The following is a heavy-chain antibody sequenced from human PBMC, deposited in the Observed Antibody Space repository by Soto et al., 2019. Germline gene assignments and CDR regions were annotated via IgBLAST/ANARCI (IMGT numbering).Heavy chain of an antibody. Sequence: ASVKVSCKASGGTFSTFAFSWVRQAPGQRLEWMGGIIPIFGPANYAQKFQGRVTVTADKSTSTAYMELRSLRSDDTAAYYCAKGPVRVEAANLGHFDSWGQGTLVTVSS. D-gene: IGHD2-15*01. CDR1: GGTFSTFA. CDR3: AKGPVRVEAANLGHFDS. CDR2: IIPIFGPA. V-gene: IGHV1-69*06. J-gene: IGHJ4*02.